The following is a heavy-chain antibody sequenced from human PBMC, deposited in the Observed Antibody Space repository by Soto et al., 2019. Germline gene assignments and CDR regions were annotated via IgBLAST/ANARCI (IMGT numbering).Heavy chain of an antibody. D-gene: IGHD3-3*01. CDR3: AKKDFGVVGWFDP. V-gene: IGHV3-23*01. CDR1: GFTFSSYG. CDR2: ISGTGGST. Sequence: EVQLLESGGGLVQPGGSLRLSCAASGFTFSSYGMSWVRPAPGKGLEWVSAISGTGGSTYYADSVKGRFTISRDNSKNTLYLQMNSLRAEEKAVYYCAKKDFGVVGWFDPWGQGTLVTVSS. J-gene: IGHJ5*02.